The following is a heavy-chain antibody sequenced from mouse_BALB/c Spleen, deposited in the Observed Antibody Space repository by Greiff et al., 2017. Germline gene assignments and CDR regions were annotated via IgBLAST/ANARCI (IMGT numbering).Heavy chain of an antibody. Sequence: EVQLQQSGAELVKPGASVKLSCTASGFNIKDTYMHWVKQRPEQGLEWIGRIDPANGNTKYDPKFQGKATITADTSSNTAYLQLSSLTSEDTAVYYCARWDDGYRWYFDVWGAGTTVTVSS. CDR1: GFNIKDTY. D-gene: IGHD2-3*01. CDR2: IDPANGNT. V-gene: IGHV14-3*02. CDR3: ARWDDGYRWYFDV. J-gene: IGHJ1*01.